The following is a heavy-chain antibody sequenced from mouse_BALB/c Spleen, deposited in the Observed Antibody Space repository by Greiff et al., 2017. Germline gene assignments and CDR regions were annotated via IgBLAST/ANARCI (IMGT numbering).Heavy chain of an antibody. CDR1: GYTFPSYW. CDR3: ARDYGSSYRYYAMDY. Sequence: QVQLQQPGAELVKPGASVKLSCKASGYTFPSYWMHWVKQRPGQGLEWIGEINPSNGRTNYNEKFKSKATLTVDKSSSTAYMQLSSLTSEDSAVYYCARDYGSSYRYYAMDYWGQGTSVTVSS. J-gene: IGHJ4*01. CDR2: INPSNGRT. V-gene: IGHV1S81*02. D-gene: IGHD1-1*01.